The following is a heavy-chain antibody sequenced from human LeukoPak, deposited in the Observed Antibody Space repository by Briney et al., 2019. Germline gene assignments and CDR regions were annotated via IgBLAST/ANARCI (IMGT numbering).Heavy chain of an antibody. Sequence: GGSLRLSCAASGFTFSSYAMSWVRQSPGKGLEWVAAIGGSGDTHYADSVRGRFTISRDNSKNTLYLQMNSLRAEDTAVYYCASEKYSSSWYYFDYWGQGTLVTVSS. CDR3: ASEKYSSSWYYFDY. CDR2: IGGSGDT. V-gene: IGHV3-23*01. D-gene: IGHD6-13*01. J-gene: IGHJ4*02. CDR1: GFTFSSYA.